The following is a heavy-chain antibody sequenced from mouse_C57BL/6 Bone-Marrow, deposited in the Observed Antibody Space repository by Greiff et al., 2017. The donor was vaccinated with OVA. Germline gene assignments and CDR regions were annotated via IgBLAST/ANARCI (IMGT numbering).Heavy chain of an antibody. CDR2: IYPYNGGT. CDR3: ARMPGRCFDY. D-gene: IGHD4-1*01. J-gene: IGHJ2*01. V-gene: IGHV1-19*01. Sequence: EVQLQQSGPVLVKPGASVKMSCKASGYTFTDYYMNWVKQRPGKSLEWIGDIYPYNGGTSYNEKFTGKATLTVDKSSSTAYMQLSSLTSEDSAVYYCARMPGRCFDYWGQGTTLTVSS. CDR1: GYTFTDYY.